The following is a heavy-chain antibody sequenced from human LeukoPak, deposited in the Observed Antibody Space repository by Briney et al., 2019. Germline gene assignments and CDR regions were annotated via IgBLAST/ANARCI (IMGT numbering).Heavy chain of an antibody. V-gene: IGHV3-7*05. CDR2: IRQDGGEK. D-gene: IGHD3-10*01. Sequence: PGGSLRLSCAASGFTFSSYAMHWVRQAPGKGLEWVANIRQDGGEKYYVDSVKGRFTISRDDSKSTLFLQMNSLRAEDTAVYYCAKAFFSGSGGNHKPFDSWGQGTLVTVSS. J-gene: IGHJ4*02. CDR1: GFTFSSYA. CDR3: AKAFFSGSGGNHKPFDS.